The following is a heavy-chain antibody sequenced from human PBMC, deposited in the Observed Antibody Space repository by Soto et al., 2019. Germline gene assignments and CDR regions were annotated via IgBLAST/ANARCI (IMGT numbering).Heavy chain of an antibody. CDR1: GFTFTNYY. V-gene: IGHV1-18*01. J-gene: IGHJ4*02. CDR3: ARGDTYYVNWYFDY. D-gene: IGHD1-1*01. Sequence: QVQLVQSGAEVKKPGASVKVSCKTSGFTFTNYYINWVRQAPGQGLEVMGWISAYSGNTNYAQNLQGRVTMTPDTSASTAYLELRSLRSDDTAVYFCARGDTYYVNWYFDYWGQGTLVTVSS. CDR2: ISAYSGNT.